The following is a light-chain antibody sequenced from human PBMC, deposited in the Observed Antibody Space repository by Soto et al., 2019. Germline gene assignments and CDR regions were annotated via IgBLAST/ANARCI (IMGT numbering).Light chain of an antibody. Sequence: QSALTQTASVSGSPGQSITISCTGTSSDVGGYNYVSWYQQHPGKAPKLMIYDVINRPSGVSNRFSGSKSGNTASLTISGLQAEDEADYYCSSYTSSSTLVVFGGGTKVTVL. J-gene: IGLJ2*01. CDR1: SSDVGGYNY. V-gene: IGLV2-14*01. CDR2: DVI. CDR3: SSYTSSSTLVV.